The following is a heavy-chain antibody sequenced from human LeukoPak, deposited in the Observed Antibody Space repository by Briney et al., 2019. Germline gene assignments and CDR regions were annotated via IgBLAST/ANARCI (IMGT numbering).Heavy chain of an antibody. Sequence: GGSPRLSCAASGFTFSSYGMHWVRQAPGKGLEWVAVIWYDGSNKYYADSVKGRFTISRDNSKNTLYLQMNSLRAEDTAVYYCARELIYGSGSFDYWGQGTLVTVSS. J-gene: IGHJ4*02. V-gene: IGHV3-33*01. D-gene: IGHD3-10*01. CDR1: GFTFSSYG. CDR3: ARELIYGSGSFDY. CDR2: IWYDGSNK.